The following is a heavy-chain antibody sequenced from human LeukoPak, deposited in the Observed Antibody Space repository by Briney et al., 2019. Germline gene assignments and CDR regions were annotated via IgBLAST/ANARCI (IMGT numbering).Heavy chain of an antibody. V-gene: IGHV3-23*01. CDR3: VRRGDASSGWGDHDF. D-gene: IGHD6-19*01. CDR2: IGGSGDKT. CDR1: GFTFNRNA. Sequence: GGSLRLSCAASGFTFNRNAISWVRQAPGRGLEWVSTIGGSGDKTLYADSVKGRFTISRDNSKNMVHLQMNSLTGEDTALYYCVRRGDASSGWGDHDFWGQGALVTVSS. J-gene: IGHJ4*02.